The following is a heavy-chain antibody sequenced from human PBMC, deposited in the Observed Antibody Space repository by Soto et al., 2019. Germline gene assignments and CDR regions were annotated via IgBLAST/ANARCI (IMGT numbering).Heavy chain of an antibody. J-gene: IGHJ4*02. Sequence: EVQLLESGGGLVQPEGSLRLSCAASGFTFSDHYMDWVRQAPGKGLEWVGRIKNKANSYTKEYAAPVKGRFIISRDDSKTSVFLQMNRLNTADTAVYYCTRVRLGRSRSSDYWGQGILVTVSS. CDR1: GFTFSDHY. D-gene: IGHD6-19*01. V-gene: IGHV3-72*01. CDR3: TRVRLGRSRSSDY. CDR2: IKNKANSYTK.